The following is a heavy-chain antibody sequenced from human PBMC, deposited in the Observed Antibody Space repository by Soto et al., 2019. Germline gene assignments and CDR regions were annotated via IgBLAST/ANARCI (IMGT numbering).Heavy chain of an antibody. V-gene: IGHV3-33*01. CDR2: IYYDGSNE. J-gene: IGHJ6*01. Sequence: QVQLVESGGAVVQPGWSLRLACEASGFIFSDYGMHWVRQAPGKGLEWVAVIYYDGSNEHYSDSVRGRFTISRDNSNNMLYLQMNSLRAEDTAIYYCARWWNDEEWVETMDVWGQGTTVTVSS. CDR1: GFIFSDYG. D-gene: IGHD1-1*01. CDR3: ARWWNDEEWVETMDV.